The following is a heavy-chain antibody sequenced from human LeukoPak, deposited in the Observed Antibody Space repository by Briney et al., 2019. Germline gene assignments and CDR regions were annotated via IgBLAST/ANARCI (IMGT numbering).Heavy chain of an antibody. J-gene: IGHJ3*02. Sequence: PSETLSLTCTVSGGSISSYYWSWIRQPPGKGLEWIGYIYYSGSTNYNPSLKSRVTISVDTSKNQFSLKLSSVTAADTAVYYCARVGVGANGAFDIWGQGTMVTVAS. CDR1: GGSISSYY. V-gene: IGHV4-59*08. CDR3: ARVGVGANGAFDI. D-gene: IGHD1-26*01. CDR2: IYYSGST.